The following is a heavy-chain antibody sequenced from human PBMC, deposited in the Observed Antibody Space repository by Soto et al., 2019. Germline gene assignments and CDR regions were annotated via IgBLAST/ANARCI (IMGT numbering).Heavy chain of an antibody. J-gene: IGHJ4*02. V-gene: IGHV3-30*18. CDR2: ISYEARIQ. CDR3: AKEGTIKRSYYFDF. Sequence: QVQLVESGGGVVQPGRSLRLSCAASGFTFSSYGMQWVRQAPGKGLEWVAVISYEARIQYYADSVKRRFTISRDNSKDTVYLQMKSLRAEDTAVYYCAKEGTIKRSYYFDFWGQGTLVTVSS. D-gene: IGHD3-10*01. CDR1: GFTFSSYG.